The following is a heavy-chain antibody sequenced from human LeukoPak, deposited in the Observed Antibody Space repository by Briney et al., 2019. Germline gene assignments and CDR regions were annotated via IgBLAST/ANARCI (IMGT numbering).Heavy chain of an antibody. V-gene: IGHV4-59*11. Sequence: SETLSLTCTISGGSISSHYWSWIRQPPGKGLEWIGEIYHGGSTNYNPSLKSRVTISVDKSNNQFSLKLTSVTAADTAVYYCARETYGFDPWGQGTLVTVSS. D-gene: IGHD3-16*01. CDR3: ARETYGFDP. CDR1: GGSISSHY. J-gene: IGHJ5*02. CDR2: IYHGGST.